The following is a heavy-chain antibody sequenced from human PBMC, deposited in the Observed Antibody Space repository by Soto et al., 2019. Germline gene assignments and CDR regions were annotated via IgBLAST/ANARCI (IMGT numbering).Heavy chain of an antibody. V-gene: IGHV5-51*01. J-gene: IGHJ4*02. CDR1: GYSFTDYW. D-gene: IGHD3-22*01. Sequence: EVQLVQSGAEVKKPGESLKISCNGSGYSFTDYWIGWVRQVPGKGLEWMGVIYPGDSETRFSPSFQGQVTISADKSIYTAYLQWSSLKASDSAMYYCARQGSQFDRNGFGYWGQGTLVTVSS. CDR2: IYPGDSET. CDR3: ARQGSQFDRNGFGY.